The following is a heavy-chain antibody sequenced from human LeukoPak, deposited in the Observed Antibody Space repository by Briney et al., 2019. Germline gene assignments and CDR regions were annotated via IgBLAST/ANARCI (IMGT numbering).Heavy chain of an antibody. CDR2: IYYSGST. J-gene: IGHJ3*02. CDR3: ARSVRYFDSPGAFDI. CDR1: GGSISSYY. V-gene: IGHV4-59*01. D-gene: IGHD3-9*01. Sequence: SETLSLTCTVSGGSISSYYWSWIRQPPGKGLEWMGYIYYSGSTNYNPSLKSRVTISVDTSKNQFSLKLSSVTAADTAVYYCARSVRYFDSPGAFDIWGQGTMVTVSS.